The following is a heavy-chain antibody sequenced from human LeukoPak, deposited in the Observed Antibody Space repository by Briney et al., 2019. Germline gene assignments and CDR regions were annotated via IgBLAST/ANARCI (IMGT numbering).Heavy chain of an antibody. CDR1: DGSISSSSHC. J-gene: IGHJ4*02. D-gene: IGHD6-19*01. CDR2: IYYSGST. Sequence: SETLSLTCTVSDGSISSSSHCWGWIRQPPGKGLEWIGIIYYSGSTYYNPSLKSRVTISLDTSKNQFSLKLSSVTAADTAVYYCARVSGAVAGSNFDYWGQGTLVTVSS. V-gene: IGHV4-39*07. CDR3: ARVSGAVAGSNFDY.